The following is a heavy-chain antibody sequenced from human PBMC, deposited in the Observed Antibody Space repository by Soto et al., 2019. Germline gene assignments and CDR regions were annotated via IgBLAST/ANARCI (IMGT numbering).Heavy chain of an antibody. CDR2: IYYTGTT. CDR1: GGSITSGGYY. J-gene: IGHJ4*02. D-gene: IGHD1-1*01. CDR3: ARATTTLTTFDS. V-gene: IGHV4-31*03. Sequence: QLPLQAPGPGLVKPFQTLSLTCSVSGGSITSGGYYWSWIRQVPGKGLEWIGNIYYTGTTYYNAALESRLTISVDTSKSQVSLNLSSVPAADTAVYFCARATTTLTTFDSWGQGTQVTVSS.